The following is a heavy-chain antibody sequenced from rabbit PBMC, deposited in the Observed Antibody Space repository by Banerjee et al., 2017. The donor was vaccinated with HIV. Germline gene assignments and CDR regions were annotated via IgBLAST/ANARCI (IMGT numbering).Heavy chain of an antibody. V-gene: IGHV1S7*01. CDR2: IYTGKGST. CDR1: GFDFSSYY. Sequence: QLKETGGGLVQPGGSLTLSCKASGFDFSSYYMCWVRQAPGKGLEWIGIIYTGKGSTDYASWVNGRFTISSDNAQNTVDLQMNSLTAADTATYFCARVYDDYGDLDLWGQGTLVTVS. D-gene: IGHD2-1*01. CDR3: ARVYDDYGDLDL. J-gene: IGHJ6*01.